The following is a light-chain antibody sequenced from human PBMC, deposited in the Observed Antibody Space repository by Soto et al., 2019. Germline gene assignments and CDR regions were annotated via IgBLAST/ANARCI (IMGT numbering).Light chain of an antibody. CDR1: QSVSSTY. Sequence: EIVLTQSPGTLSLSPGERATLSCRASQSVSSTYLAWYQQKPGQAPRLLLYGASSRATGIPDRFSGSVSGTDLTLTIRRLEPEDFSVYYCQQYGRSPWTFGQGTKGEIK. J-gene: IGKJ1*01. CDR3: QQYGRSPWT. V-gene: IGKV3-20*01. CDR2: GAS.